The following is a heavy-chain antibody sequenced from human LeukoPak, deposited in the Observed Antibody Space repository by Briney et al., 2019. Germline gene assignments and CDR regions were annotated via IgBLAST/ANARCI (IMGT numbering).Heavy chain of an antibody. Sequence: SETLSLTCAVYGGSFSDYYWSWIRQPPGKGLEWIGEINHSGSANYNPSLKSRVTISVDTSKNQVSLKLSSVTAADMAVYYCARGPTRMIVVVNPTVRRYFQHWGQGTLVTVSS. CDR3: ARGPTRMIVVVNPTVRRYFQH. V-gene: IGHV4-34*01. CDR2: INHSGSA. CDR1: GGSFSDYY. D-gene: IGHD3-22*01. J-gene: IGHJ1*01.